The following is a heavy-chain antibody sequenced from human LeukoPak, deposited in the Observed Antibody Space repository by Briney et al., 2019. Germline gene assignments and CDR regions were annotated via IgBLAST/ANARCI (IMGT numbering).Heavy chain of an antibody. V-gene: IGHV4-39*01. Sequence: SGTLSLTCTVSGASISSSSYYWGWIRQPPGKGVEWIGSIYYSGSTYYNPSLKSPVTISVDTSKNQFSLKLSSVTAADTAVYYCARHTSWSRAFDIWGKGTMVTVSS. CDR1: GASISSSSYY. D-gene: IGHD2-15*01. CDR3: ARHTSWSRAFDI. J-gene: IGHJ3*02. CDR2: IYYSGST.